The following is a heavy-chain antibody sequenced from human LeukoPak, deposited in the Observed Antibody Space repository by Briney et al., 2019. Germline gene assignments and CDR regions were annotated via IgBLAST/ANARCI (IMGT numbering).Heavy chain of an antibody. Sequence: GGSLRLSCAASGFTFSNAWMSWVRQAPGKGLEWVANIKQDGSEKYYVDSVKGRFTISRDNAKNSLYLQMNSLRAEDTAVYYCARDFDYWGQGTLVTVSS. CDR1: GFTFSNAW. J-gene: IGHJ4*02. V-gene: IGHV3-7*01. CDR2: IKQDGSEK. CDR3: ARDFDY.